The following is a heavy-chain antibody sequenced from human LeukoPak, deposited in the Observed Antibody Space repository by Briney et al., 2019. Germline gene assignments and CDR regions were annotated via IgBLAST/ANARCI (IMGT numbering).Heavy chain of an antibody. V-gene: IGHV3-21*04. CDR3: ARDSYYYGSEYYFDY. CDR2: ISSSSSYI. D-gene: IGHD3-10*01. J-gene: IGHJ4*02. Sequence: GGSLRLSCAASGFTFSSYSMNWVRQAPGKGLEWVSSISSSSSYIYYADSVKGRFTISRDNAKNSLYLQMNSLRAEDTAVYYCARDSYYYGSEYYFDYWGQGTLVTVSS. CDR1: GFTFSSYS.